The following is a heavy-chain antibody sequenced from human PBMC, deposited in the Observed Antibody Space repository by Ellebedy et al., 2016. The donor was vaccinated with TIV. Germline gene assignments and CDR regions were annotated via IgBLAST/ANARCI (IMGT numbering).Heavy chain of an antibody. CDR1: GGSISSGDYS. Sequence: SETLSLXXAVSGGSISSGDYSWSWIRQPPGKGLEWIGYIFHSGSTYYSPSLKSRVTISVDTSKNQFSLKLSSVTAADTAVYYCATSDYYGSGSYFDYWGQGSLVAVSS. D-gene: IGHD3-10*01. CDR3: ATSDYYGSGSYFDY. J-gene: IGHJ4*02. CDR2: IFHSGST. V-gene: IGHV4-30-2*02.